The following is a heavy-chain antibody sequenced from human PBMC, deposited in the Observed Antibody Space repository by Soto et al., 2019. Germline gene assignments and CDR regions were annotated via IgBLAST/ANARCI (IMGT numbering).Heavy chain of an antibody. Sequence: ESGGGLVEPGGSLRLSCAASGFTFSTYAMSWVRQAPGKGLEWVSAISDSGGRTYYVDSVKGRFTISRDSSKNTLYLQMNSLRAEDTAVYFCVKELVNSGWTYFDYWGQGTLVTVSS. J-gene: IGHJ4*02. CDR1: GFTFSTYA. CDR3: VKELVNSGWTYFDY. V-gene: IGHV3-23*01. D-gene: IGHD6-19*01. CDR2: ISDSGGRT.